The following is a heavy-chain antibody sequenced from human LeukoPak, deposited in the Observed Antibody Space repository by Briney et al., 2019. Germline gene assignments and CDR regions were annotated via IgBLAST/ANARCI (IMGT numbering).Heavy chain of an antibody. J-gene: IGHJ4*02. D-gene: IGHD6-19*01. V-gene: IGHV3-66*01. CDR2: IYSGGST. Sequence: GGSLRLSCGAAGFTVSSNYMSWVRQAPGKGLEWVSVIYSGGSTYYADSVKGRFTISRDNSTNTLYLQMNSLRDEDTAVYYCAREGGSSVGYDYWGQGTLVTVSS. CDR3: AREGGSSVGYDY. CDR1: GFTVSSNY.